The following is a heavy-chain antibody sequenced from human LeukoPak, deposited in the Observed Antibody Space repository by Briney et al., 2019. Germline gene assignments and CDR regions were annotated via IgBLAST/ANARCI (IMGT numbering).Heavy chain of an antibody. Sequence: GSLRLSCVVSGFTFNRCWMNWVRQPPGKGLEWIGEMYLSGTTHSNPSVKSRVTISIDKSKNQFFLNLSSVTAADTAVYYCAGLVGRYSSGLYYYYFDYWGQGTLVTVSS. V-gene: IGHV4-4*02. CDR2: MYLSGTT. D-gene: IGHD3-22*01. CDR1: GFTFNRCW. J-gene: IGHJ4*02. CDR3: AGLVGRYSSGLYYYYFDY.